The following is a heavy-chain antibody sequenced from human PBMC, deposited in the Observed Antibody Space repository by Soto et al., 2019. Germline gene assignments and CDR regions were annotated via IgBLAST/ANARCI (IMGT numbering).Heavy chain of an antibody. CDR3: AKGGMNSGWYGELDY. D-gene: IGHD6-19*01. V-gene: IGHV3-23*01. Sequence: EVQLLESGGGLVQPGGSLRLSCAASGFTFSSYAMSWVRQAPGKGLEWVSAISGSGGSTYYADSVKGRFTISRDNSKNTLYLQMNSRRAEDTAVYYCAKGGMNSGWYGELDYWGQGTLFTVSS. J-gene: IGHJ4*02. CDR2: ISGSGGST. CDR1: GFTFSSYA.